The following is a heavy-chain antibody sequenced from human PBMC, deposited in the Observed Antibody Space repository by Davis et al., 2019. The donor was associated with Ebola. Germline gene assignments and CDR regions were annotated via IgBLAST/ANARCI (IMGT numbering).Heavy chain of an antibody. CDR1: GFTFSSYD. J-gene: IGHJ6*02. CDR2: ISSSGGST. CDR3: AKDSKDSVLVVYAIDYYYGMDV. V-gene: IGHV3-23*01. Sequence: GESLKISCAASGFTFSSYDMSWVRQAPGKGLEWVSGISSSGGSTYYADSVKGRFTVSRDNSKNTLYLQMNSLRAEDSAVYYCAKDSKDSVLVVYAIDYYYGMDVWGQGTTVTVSS. D-gene: IGHD2-8*02.